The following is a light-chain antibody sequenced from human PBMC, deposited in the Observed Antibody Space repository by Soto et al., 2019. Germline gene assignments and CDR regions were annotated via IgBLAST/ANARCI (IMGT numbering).Light chain of an antibody. CDR1: HGISNY. J-gene: IGKJ1*01. CDR3: QKYDSAPWT. CDR2: AAS. Sequence: DIQMAQSPSSLSASVRDRVTITCRASHGISNYLAWYQQKPGKVPKLLIYAASTLQSGVPSRFSGSGSGTDFTLTTSSLQPEDVATYYCQKYDSAPWTFGQGTKVEIK. V-gene: IGKV1-27*01.